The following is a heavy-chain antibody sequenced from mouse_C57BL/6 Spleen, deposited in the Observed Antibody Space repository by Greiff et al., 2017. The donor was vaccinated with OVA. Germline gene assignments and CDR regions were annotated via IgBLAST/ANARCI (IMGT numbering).Heavy chain of an antibody. CDR3: ARRYGTNYYAMDY. J-gene: IGHJ4*01. Sequence: VQLQQPGAELVMPGASVKLSCKASGYTFTSYWMHWVKQRPGQGLEWIGEIDPSDSYTNYNQKFKGKSTLTVDKSSSTAYMQLSSLTSEDSAVYYCARRYGTNYYAMDYWGQGTSVTVSS. V-gene: IGHV1-69*01. D-gene: IGHD1-1*01. CDR2: IDPSDSYT. CDR1: GYTFTSYW.